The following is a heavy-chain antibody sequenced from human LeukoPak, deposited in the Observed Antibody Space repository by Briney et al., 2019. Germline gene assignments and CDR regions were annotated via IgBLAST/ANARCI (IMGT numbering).Heavy chain of an antibody. V-gene: IGHV1-2*02. D-gene: IGHD2-2*01. CDR1: GYTFTGYY. CDR3: ARAHCSSTSCYVLDY. J-gene: IGHJ4*02. Sequence: ASVKVPCKASGYTFTGYYMHWVRQAPGQGLEWMGWINPNSGGTNYAQKFQGRVTMTRDTSISTAYMELSRLRSDDTAVYYCARAHCSSTSCYVLDYWGQGTLVTVSS. CDR2: INPNSGGT.